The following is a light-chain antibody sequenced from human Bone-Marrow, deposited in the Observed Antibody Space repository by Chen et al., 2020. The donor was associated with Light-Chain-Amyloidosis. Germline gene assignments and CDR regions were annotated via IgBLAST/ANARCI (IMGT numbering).Light chain of an antibody. J-gene: IGKJ5*01. CDR3: QQYSNWPIT. Sequence: EIVMTQSPATLSVSPGESATLSCRASQSVSSNLAWYQQTPGQAPRLLIYGASTRATGIPARFSCSGSATEFTLTISSLQSEDFAVYYCQQYSNWPITFGQGTRLEIK. CDR2: GAS. V-gene: IGKV3-15*01. CDR1: QSVSSN.